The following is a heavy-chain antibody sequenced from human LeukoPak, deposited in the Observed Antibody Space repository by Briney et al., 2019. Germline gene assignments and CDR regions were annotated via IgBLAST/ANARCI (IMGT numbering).Heavy chain of an antibody. CDR2: IYTGGDT. V-gene: IGHV3-66*01. D-gene: IGHD3-10*01. J-gene: IGHJ4*02. CDR1: GFTVSSNY. Sequence: GGSLRLSCAASGFTVSSNYMSWVRQAPGKGLEWVSGIYTGGDTYYADSVKDRFTISRDNSKNTLYLQMNSLRAEDTAVYYCARDRGYYYGSGSYNYWGQGTLVTVSS. CDR3: ARDRGYYYGSGSYNY.